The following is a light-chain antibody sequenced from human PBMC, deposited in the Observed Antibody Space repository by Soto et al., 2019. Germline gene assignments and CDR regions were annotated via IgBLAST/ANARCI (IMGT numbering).Light chain of an antibody. CDR1: QTLLHSNGKTY. J-gene: IGKJ4*02. CDR2: GVS. V-gene: IGKV2D-29*01. CDR3: MQSFNRPLT. Sequence: DLVMTQTPLSLSVTPGQPASISCKSRQTLLHSNGKTYLYWYLQKPGQPPQLLIHGVSTRFSGVRERFSGIGSETDCTLKISRVEAEDVGVYYGMQSFNRPLTFGGGTNVEIK.